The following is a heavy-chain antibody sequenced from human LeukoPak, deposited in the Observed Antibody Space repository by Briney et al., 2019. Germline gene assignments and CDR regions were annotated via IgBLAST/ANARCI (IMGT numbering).Heavy chain of an antibody. CDR2: IKEDGREK. CDR3: AKDEVGGHFEY. D-gene: IGHD2-2*01. CDR1: GFTFSNYW. J-gene: IGHJ4*02. V-gene: IGHV3-7*01. Sequence: GSLRLSCAASGFTFSNYWMSWVRQAPGKGLEWVAKIKEDGREKYYVDSVKGRFTISRDNAKNSLYLQMNSLRAEDTAVYYCAKDEVGGHFEYWGQGTLVTVSS.